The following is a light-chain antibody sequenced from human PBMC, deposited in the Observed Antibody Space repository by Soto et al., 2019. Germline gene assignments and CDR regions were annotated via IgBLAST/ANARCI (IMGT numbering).Light chain of an antibody. CDR3: QQYNDYVNS. Sequence: DIQMTQSPSTLSASVGDRVTISCRASQSISSWLAWYQQKPGMTPKLLIYDASRLESGVPSRFSGSGSGTEFTLTISRLQPDDFATYYCQQYNDYVNSFGQGTKMEMK. V-gene: IGKV1-5*01. CDR1: QSISSW. CDR2: DAS. J-gene: IGKJ2*01.